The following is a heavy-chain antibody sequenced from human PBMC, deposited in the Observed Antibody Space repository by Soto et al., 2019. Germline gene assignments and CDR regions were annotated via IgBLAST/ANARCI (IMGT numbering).Heavy chain of an antibody. CDR3: AKNPCYYYDSTGYHFDY. Sequence: PGGSLRLSCAASGFTVSSNYMSWVRQAPGKGLEWVSVIYSGGSTYYADSVKGRFTISRDNSKNTLYLQMNSLRAEDTAVYYCAKNPCYYYDSTGYHFDYWGQGTLVNVSS. D-gene: IGHD3-22*01. CDR1: GFTVSSNY. J-gene: IGHJ4*02. V-gene: IGHV3-66*01. CDR2: IYSGGST.